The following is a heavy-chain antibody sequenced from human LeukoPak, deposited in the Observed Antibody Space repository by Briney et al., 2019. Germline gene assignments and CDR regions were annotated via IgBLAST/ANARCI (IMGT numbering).Heavy chain of an antibody. CDR1: GYSISSGYY. CDR3: ARYVSVAGRYYYMDV. V-gene: IGHV4-38-2*01. J-gene: IGHJ6*03. CDR2: IYHSGST. D-gene: IGHD2-15*01. Sequence: SETLSLTCAVSGYSISSGYYWGWILQPPGKGLEWIGSIYHSGSTYYNPSLKSRVTISVDTSKNQFSLKLSSVTAADTAVYYCARYVSVAGRYYYMDVWGKGTTVTVSS.